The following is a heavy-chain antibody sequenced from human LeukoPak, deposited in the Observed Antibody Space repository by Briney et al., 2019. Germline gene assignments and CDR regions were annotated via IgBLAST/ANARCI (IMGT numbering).Heavy chain of an antibody. V-gene: IGHV4-59*08. J-gene: IGHJ5*01. D-gene: IGHD1-1*01. CDR1: GASISDYY. CDR2: MYYSGIP. CDR3: ASHHGTGEAFDY. Sequence: PSETLSLTCTVSGASISDYYWSWIRQPPGKRLEGIAYMYYSGIPNYSRSLKSRVTMSADKSNNQVSLTLTSVTAADTAVYYCASHHGTGEAFDYWGRGTLVTVSS.